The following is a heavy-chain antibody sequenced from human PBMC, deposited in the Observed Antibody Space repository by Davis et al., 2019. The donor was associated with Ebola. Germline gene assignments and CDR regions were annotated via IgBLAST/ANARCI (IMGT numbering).Heavy chain of an antibody. Sequence: MPSETLSLTCAVYGGSFSGYYWGWLRQSPGKGLEWIGYISHSGSTNSNPSLKSRVSIFVHMSNYQLSLSLSSVTAADTAVYYCARGVYDSRDYRGGFYYFDYWGQGTLVTVSS. J-gene: IGHJ4*02. CDR2: ISHSGST. V-gene: IGHV4-59*01. D-gene: IGHD3-22*01. CDR3: ARGVYDSRDYRGGFYYFDY. CDR1: GGSFSGYY.